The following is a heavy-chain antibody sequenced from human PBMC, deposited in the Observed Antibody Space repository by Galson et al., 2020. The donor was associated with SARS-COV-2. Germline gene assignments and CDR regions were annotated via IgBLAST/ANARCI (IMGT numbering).Heavy chain of an antibody. Sequence: SETLSLTCAVSGGTISSSNCWSWVRQPPGKGLEWIGELYHSGTTNYNPSLKSRVTISVDKSKNQFSLKLSSVTAADTAVYYCAGRYCSGGRCSWFDPWGQGTLVTVSS. CDR1: GGTISSSNC. J-gene: IGHJ5*02. V-gene: IGHV4-4*02. CDR3: AGRYCSGGRCSWFDP. D-gene: IGHD2-15*01. CDR2: LYHSGTT.